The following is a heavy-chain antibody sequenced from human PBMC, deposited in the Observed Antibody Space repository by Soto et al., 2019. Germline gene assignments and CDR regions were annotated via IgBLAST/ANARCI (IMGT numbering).Heavy chain of an antibody. CDR3: ARDSGYCSGSSCFYNWFDT. D-gene: IGHD2-2*03. Sequence: GSMKVSCQTSCRTLCTPGISLVRQAPGQGPVLMAWISAYNGDTRYPQKFQNRVSVTIDTSTSTGYTELRSLRSDDTAVYYCARDSGYCSGSSCFYNWFDTWGQGTLVTVSS. CDR1: CRTLCTPG. V-gene: IGHV1-18*01. CDR2: ISAYNGDT. J-gene: IGHJ5*02.